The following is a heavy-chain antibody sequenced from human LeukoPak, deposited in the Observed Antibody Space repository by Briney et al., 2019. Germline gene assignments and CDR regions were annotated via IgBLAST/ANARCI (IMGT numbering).Heavy chain of an antibody. CDR3: ARARTRELLDY. CDR2: INHSGST. V-gene: IGHV4-34*01. Sequence: SETLSLTCAVYGESFSGYYWSWIRQPPGKGLEWIGEINHSGSTNYNPSLKSRVTISVDTSKNQFSLKLSSVTAADTAVYYCARARTRELLDYWGQGTLVTVSS. D-gene: IGHD1-26*01. J-gene: IGHJ4*02. CDR1: GESFSGYY.